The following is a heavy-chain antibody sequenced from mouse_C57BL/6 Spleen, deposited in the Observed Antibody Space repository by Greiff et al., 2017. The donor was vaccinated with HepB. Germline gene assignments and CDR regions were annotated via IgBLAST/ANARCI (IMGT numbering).Heavy chain of an antibody. CDR3: TRYYDYPY. CDR1: GYTFTDYE. V-gene: IGHV1-15*01. D-gene: IGHD2-4*01. Sequence: ESGAELVRPGASVTLSCKASGYTFTDYEMHWVKQTPVHGLEWIGAIDPETGGTAYNQKFKGKAILTADKSSSTAYMELRSLTSEDSAVYYCTRYYDYPYWGQGTLVTVSA. J-gene: IGHJ3*01. CDR2: IDPETGGT.